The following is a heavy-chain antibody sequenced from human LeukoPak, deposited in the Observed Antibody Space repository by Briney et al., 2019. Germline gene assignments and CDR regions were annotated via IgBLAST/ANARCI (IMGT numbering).Heavy chain of an antibody. V-gene: IGHV3-21*01. CDR2: ISSSSSYM. CDR3: ARDRSGSYPVTYGMDV. Sequence: GGSLRLSCVASGFTFSSYSMNWVRQAPGKGLEWVSCISSSSSYMFYADSMKGRFTISRDNAKNSLYLQINSLRAEDTAVYYCARDRSGSYPVTYGMDVWGQGTTVTVSS. D-gene: IGHD1-26*01. CDR1: GFTFSSYS. J-gene: IGHJ6*02.